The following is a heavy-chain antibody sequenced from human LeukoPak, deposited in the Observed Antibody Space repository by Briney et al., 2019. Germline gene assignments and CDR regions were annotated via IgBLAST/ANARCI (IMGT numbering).Heavy chain of an antibody. CDR1: GGSFSGYY. V-gene: IGHV4-34*01. D-gene: IGHD6-6*01. J-gene: IGHJ1*01. Sequence: PSETLSLTCAVYGGSFSGYYWSWIRRPPGKGLDWIGEINHSGSTTYNPSLKSRVTISVDTSKNQFSLKLSPVTAADTAVYYCARSNIAARVFRRWGQGTLVTVSS. CDR2: INHSGST. CDR3: ARSNIAARVFRR.